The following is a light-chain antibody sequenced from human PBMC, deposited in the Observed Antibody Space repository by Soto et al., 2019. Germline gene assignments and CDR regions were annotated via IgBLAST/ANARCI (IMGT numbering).Light chain of an antibody. Sequence: DILMTQSPSTLSGSLGDRATITCRASQRISSWLAWYQQKPGQAPRLLIYRASSMDSGIPSRFSGSGSGTEFTLTISSLQSEDFAAYYCQQYNNWPRTFGRGTKVEIK. CDR3: QQYNNWPRT. CDR2: RAS. V-gene: IGKV1-5*01. J-gene: IGKJ4*02. CDR1: QRISSW.